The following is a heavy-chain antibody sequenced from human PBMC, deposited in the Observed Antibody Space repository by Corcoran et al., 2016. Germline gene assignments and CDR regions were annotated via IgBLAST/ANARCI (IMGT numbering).Heavy chain of an antibody. Sequence: QVQLVESGGGVVQSGRSLRLSCAASGFTFSDYGMHWVRQAPGKGLEWVAVLSYDGSKKYYADSVKGRFIISRDNSKNTLYLQMNSLRVEDTALYYCAKGRRIVGAVDAVDMWGQGTMVTVSS. D-gene: IGHD1-26*01. V-gene: IGHV3-30*18. CDR2: LSYDGSKK. CDR3: AKGRRIVGAVDAVDM. CDR1: GFTFSDYG. J-gene: IGHJ3*02.